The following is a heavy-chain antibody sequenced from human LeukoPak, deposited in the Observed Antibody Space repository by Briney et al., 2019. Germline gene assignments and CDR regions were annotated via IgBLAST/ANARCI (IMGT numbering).Heavy chain of an antibody. J-gene: IGHJ6*03. CDR2: INPNSGGT. Sequence: GASVKVSCKASGYTLTGYYMHWVRQAPGQGLEWMGWINPNSGGTNYAQKFQGRVTMTRDTSISTAYMELSRLRSDDTAVYYCARDRHIAAAVYYYYMDVWGKGTPVTVSS. V-gene: IGHV1-2*02. CDR3: ARDRHIAAAVYYYYMDV. CDR1: GYTLTGYY. D-gene: IGHD6-13*01.